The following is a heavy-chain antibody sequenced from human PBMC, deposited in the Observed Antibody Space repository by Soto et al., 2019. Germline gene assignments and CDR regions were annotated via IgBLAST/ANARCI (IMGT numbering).Heavy chain of an antibody. Sequence: SETLSLTCTVSGGSISDFYWSWIRQPPGKGLEWIGYIYYSGSTNYNPSLKSRVTISVYRSKNQFSLNLMSMSPADTAVYYCARVGELVPRTFDYWGQGTLVIFSS. J-gene: IGHJ4*02. CDR2: IYYSGST. V-gene: IGHV4-59*01. D-gene: IGHD3-10*01. CDR3: ARVGELVPRTFDY. CDR1: GGSISDFY.